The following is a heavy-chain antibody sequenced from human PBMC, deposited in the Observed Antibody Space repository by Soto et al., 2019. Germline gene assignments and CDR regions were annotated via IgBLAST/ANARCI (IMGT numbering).Heavy chain of an antibody. CDR3: ARTGGDYVFSMDV. CDR1: GYSFTSYW. D-gene: IGHD3-10*01. J-gene: IGHJ6*02. V-gene: IGHV5-10-1*01. Sequence: GESLKISCKGSGYSFTSYWISWVRQMPGKGLEWMGRIDPSDSYTNYSPSFQGHVTISADKSISTAYLQWSSLKASDTSMYYCARTGGDYVFSMDVWGQGTTVTV. CDR2: IDPSDSYT.